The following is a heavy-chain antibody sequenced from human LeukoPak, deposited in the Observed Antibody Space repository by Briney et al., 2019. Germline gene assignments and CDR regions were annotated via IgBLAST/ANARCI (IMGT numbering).Heavy chain of an antibody. CDR1: GGSISSGSYY. D-gene: IGHD3-10*01. Sequence: SETLSLTCTVSGGSISSGSYYWSWIRQPAGKGLEWIGRIYTSGSTNYNPSLKSRVTISVDTSKNQFSLKLTSMTAADTAVYYCARRVRGVNDAFDIWGQGTMVTVSS. CDR3: ARRVRGVNDAFDI. V-gene: IGHV4-61*02. J-gene: IGHJ3*02. CDR2: IYTSGST.